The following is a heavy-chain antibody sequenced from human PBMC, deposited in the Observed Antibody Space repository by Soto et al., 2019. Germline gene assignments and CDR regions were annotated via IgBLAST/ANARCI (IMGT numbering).Heavy chain of an antibody. J-gene: IGHJ3*02. Sequence: QVQLVQSGAAMREPGSSVKVSCKASVGTFSSSAINWLRQAPGQGPEWMGGIIPTFGTANYIEKFRGRVTITADTSTSTAYMEVSSLTSEDTAMYFCARSETAGHRGFDIWGQGTMVTVSS. V-gene: IGHV1-69*06. D-gene: IGHD6-19*01. CDR3: ARSETAGHRGFDI. CDR2: IIPTFGTA. CDR1: VGTFSSSA.